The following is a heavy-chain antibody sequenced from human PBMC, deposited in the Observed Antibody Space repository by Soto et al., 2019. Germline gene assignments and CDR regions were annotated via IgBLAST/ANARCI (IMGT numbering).Heavy chain of an antibody. J-gene: IGHJ3*02. CDR2: IIPIFGTA. CDR3: ARRAVTIFGVAPDAFAI. V-gene: IGHV1-69*13. D-gene: IGHD3-3*01. CDR1: RGTFSSYA. Sequence: SVKVSCKASRGTFSSYAISWVRQAPGQGLEWMGGIIPIFGTANYAQKFQGRVTITADESTSTAYMELSSLRSEDTAVYYCARRAVTIFGVAPDAFAIWGQGTMVTV.